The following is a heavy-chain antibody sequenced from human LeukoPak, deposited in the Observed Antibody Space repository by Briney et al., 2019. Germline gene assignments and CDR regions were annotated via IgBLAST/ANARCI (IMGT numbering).Heavy chain of an antibody. Sequence: SGGSLRLSCAASGFTFSNHWMHWVRQAPGEGLVWVSHINSDGSGTGYADSVKGRFTISRDNAKNSLYLQMNSLRDEDTAVYYCARVFPAFDIWGQGTMVTVSS. J-gene: IGHJ3*02. V-gene: IGHV3-74*01. CDR2: INSDGSGT. CDR3: ARVFPAFDI. D-gene: IGHD3-3*01. CDR1: GFTFSNHW.